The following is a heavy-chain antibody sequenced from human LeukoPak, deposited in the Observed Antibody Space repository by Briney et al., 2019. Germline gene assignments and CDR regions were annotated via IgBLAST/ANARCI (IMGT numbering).Heavy chain of an antibody. CDR1: GSTFTSYD. V-gene: IGHV1-8*01. Sequence: ASVKVSCKASGSTFTSYDINWVRQATGQGLGWMGWMNLNIGNTGYAQKFQGRVTMTRNTSISTAYMELSSMRSEDTAVYYCALVGATYDAFDIWGQGTMVTVSS. D-gene: IGHD1-26*01. CDR2: MNLNIGNT. CDR3: ALVGATYDAFDI. J-gene: IGHJ3*02.